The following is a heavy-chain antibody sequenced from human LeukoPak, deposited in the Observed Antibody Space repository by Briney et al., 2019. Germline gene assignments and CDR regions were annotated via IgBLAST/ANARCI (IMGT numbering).Heavy chain of an antibody. Sequence: ASVKVSCKASGYTFTSYDISWVRQAPGQGLEWMGWISTYNGNTNNAQKFQGRVTVTTDTSTSTAYMELRSLTSDDTAVYYCVRGGSSSGYDYWGQGTLVTVSS. CDR3: VRGGSSSGYDY. CDR1: GYTFTSYD. D-gene: IGHD5-18*01. V-gene: IGHV1-18*01. J-gene: IGHJ4*02. CDR2: ISTYNGNT.